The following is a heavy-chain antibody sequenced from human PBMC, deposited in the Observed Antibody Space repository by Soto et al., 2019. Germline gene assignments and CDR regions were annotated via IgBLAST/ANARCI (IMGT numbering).Heavy chain of an antibody. CDR2: ISGSGGST. J-gene: IGHJ4*02. CDR3: AKYCSGGSCYGGFDY. D-gene: IGHD2-15*01. Sequence: PGGSLRLSCAASGFTFSSYAMSWVRQAPGKGLEWVSAISGSGGSTYYADSVKGRFTISGDNSKNTLYLQMNSLRAEDTAVYYCAKYCSGGSCYGGFDYWGQGTLVTVSS. CDR1: GFTFSSYA. V-gene: IGHV3-23*01.